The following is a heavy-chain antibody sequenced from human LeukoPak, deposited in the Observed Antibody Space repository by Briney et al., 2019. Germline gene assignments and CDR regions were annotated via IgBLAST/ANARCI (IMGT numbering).Heavy chain of an antibody. CDR1: GVSISYATYQ. J-gene: IGHJ4*02. CDR3: ARAEVLPDFYDTSGGFDY. CDR2: ITKSGIT. Sequence: PSQTLSLTCTVSGVSISYATYQWTWIRQSAGKGLEWIGLITKSGITNYNPSLMSRVTISVDTSKTQFSLKLSSVTAADTAVYYCARAEVLPDFYDTSGGFDYWGQGTLVTVSS. D-gene: IGHD3-22*01. V-gene: IGHV4-61*02.